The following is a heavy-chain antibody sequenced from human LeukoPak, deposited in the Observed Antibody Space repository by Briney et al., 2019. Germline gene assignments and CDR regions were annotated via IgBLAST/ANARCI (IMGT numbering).Heavy chain of an antibody. CDR1: GFTFTTYT. V-gene: IGHV1-3*01. Sequence: ASVKVSCKASGFTFTTYTMHWVRQAPGQRLEWMGWINAANGNTQYSQKFQGRVTITRDTSASTAYMELSSLRSEDTAVYYCARGAPIRVAVAATFDPWGQGTLVTVPS. J-gene: IGHJ5*02. D-gene: IGHD6-19*01. CDR3: ARGAPIRVAVAATFDP. CDR2: INAANGNT.